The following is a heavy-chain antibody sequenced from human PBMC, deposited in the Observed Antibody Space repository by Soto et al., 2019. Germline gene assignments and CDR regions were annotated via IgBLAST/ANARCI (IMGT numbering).Heavy chain of an antibody. Sequence: SETLSLTCTVSGGSISSGDYYWSWIRQPPGKGLEWFGYIYYSGSTYYNPSLKSRVTISVDTSKNQFSLKLSSVTAADTAVYYCARYPRGYSSSWFYGEKYYFDYWGQGTLVTVSS. J-gene: IGHJ4*02. CDR3: ARYPRGYSSSWFYGEKYYFDY. CDR2: IYYSGST. V-gene: IGHV4-30-4*01. D-gene: IGHD6-13*01. CDR1: GGSISSGDYY.